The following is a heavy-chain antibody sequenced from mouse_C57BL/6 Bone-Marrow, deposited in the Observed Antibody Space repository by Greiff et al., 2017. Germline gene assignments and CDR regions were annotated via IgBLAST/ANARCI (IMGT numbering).Heavy chain of an antibody. CDR2: IWSGGST. J-gene: IGHJ3*01. CDR1: GFSLTSYG. Sequence: VQLVESGPGLVQPSQSLSITCTVSGFSLTSYGVHWVRQSPGKGLEWLGVIWSGGSTDYNAAFMSRLGITNDNSKSQDFFKMNSQQADDTARYCCAKSDYGGFAYWGQGTLVTGSA. D-gene: IGHD2-4*01. CDR3: AKSDYGGFAY. V-gene: IGHV2-5*01.